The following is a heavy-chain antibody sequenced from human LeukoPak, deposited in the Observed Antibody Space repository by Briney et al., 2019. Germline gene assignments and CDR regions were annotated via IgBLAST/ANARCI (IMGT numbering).Heavy chain of an antibody. Sequence: GASVKVSCKASGGTFSIYAISWVRQAPGQGLEWMGRIIPIFGIANYTQKFQGRVTITADKSTSTAYMELSSLRSEDTAVYYCARDLPIAAAGNFDYWGQETLVTVSS. V-gene: IGHV1-69*04. D-gene: IGHD6-13*01. CDR1: GGTFSIYA. CDR2: IIPIFGIA. J-gene: IGHJ4*02. CDR3: ARDLPIAAAGNFDY.